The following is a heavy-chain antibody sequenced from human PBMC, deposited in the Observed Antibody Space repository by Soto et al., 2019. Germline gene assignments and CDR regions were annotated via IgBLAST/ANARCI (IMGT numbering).Heavy chain of an antibody. Sequence: EVRLLESGGGLVQPGGSLRLSCAASGFTFTSYGMSWVRQAPGKGLEWVSSITSSGGGTYYADSVKGRFTVSRDNSKNTVYLQMNSLRDEDTAVYYCAKLTAAWGQGTLVTVSS. CDR3: AKLTAA. CDR2: ITSSGGGT. V-gene: IGHV3-23*01. D-gene: IGHD6-13*01. J-gene: IGHJ4*02. CDR1: GFTFTSYG.